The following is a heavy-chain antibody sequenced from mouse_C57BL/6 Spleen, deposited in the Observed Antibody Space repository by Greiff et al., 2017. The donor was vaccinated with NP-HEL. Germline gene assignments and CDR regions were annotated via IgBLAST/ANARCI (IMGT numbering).Heavy chain of an antibody. CDR3: ARSQAY. V-gene: IGHV1-55*01. J-gene: IGHJ3*01. Sequence: VHLVESGAELVKPGASVKMSCKASGYTFTSYWITWVKQRPGQGLEWIGDIYPGSGSTNYNEKFKSKATLTVDTSSSTAYMQLSSLTSEDSAVYYCARSQAYWGQGTLVTVSA. CDR2: IYPGSGST. CDR1: GYTFTSYW.